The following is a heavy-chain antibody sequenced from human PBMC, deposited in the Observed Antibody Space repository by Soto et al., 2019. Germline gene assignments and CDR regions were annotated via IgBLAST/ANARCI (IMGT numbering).Heavy chain of an antibody. V-gene: IGHV3-11*01. CDR2: INTLSTAI. J-gene: IGHJ4*02. CDR3: ARRLQWQLRPLDS. D-gene: IGHD6-19*01. Sequence: SLRLSCEGSGFTFNGYYMTWIRQAPGKGLEWVAYINTLSTAIYYADSVKGRFTISRDNAKNSLYLQMDGLRAEDTATYYCARRLQWQLRPLDSWGRGTLVTVSS. CDR1: GFTFNGYY.